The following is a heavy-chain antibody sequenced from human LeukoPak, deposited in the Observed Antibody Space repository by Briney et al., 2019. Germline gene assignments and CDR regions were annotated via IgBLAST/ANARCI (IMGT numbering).Heavy chain of an antibody. CDR3: ARGRGAVVVAARPYYFDY. Sequence: SETLSLTCAVYGGSFSGYYWSWIRQPPGKGLEWIGEINHSGSTNYNPSLKSRVTISVDTSKNQFSLKLSSVTAADTAVYYCARGRGAVVVAARPYYFDYWGQGTLVTVSS. V-gene: IGHV4-34*01. D-gene: IGHD2-15*01. CDR2: INHSGST. J-gene: IGHJ4*02. CDR1: GGSFSGYY.